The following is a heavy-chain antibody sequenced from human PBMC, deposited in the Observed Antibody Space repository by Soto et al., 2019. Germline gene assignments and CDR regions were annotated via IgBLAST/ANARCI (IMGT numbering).Heavy chain of an antibody. Sequence: SETLSLTCTVSGGSISSSSYYWGWIRQPPGKGLEWIGSIYYSGSTYYNPSLKSRVTISVDTSKNQFSLKLSSVTAADTAVYYCVRHEIGWGCSSTSCYVEDGRFDIWGQGTMVTVSS. CDR1: GGSISSSSYY. CDR3: VRHEIGWGCSSTSCYVEDGRFDI. J-gene: IGHJ3*02. CDR2: IYYSGST. V-gene: IGHV4-39*01. D-gene: IGHD2-2*01.